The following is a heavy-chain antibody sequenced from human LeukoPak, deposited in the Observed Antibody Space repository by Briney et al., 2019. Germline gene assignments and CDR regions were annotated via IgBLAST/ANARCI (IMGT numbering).Heavy chain of an antibody. V-gene: IGHV3-30*02. J-gene: IGHJ4*02. CDR2: IRYDGSNK. D-gene: IGHD6-6*01. CDR1: GFTFSSYG. CDR3: ARDTQSIAARPATFDY. Sequence: GGSLRLSCAASGFTFSSYGMHWVRQAPGKGLEWVAFIRYDGSNKYYADSVKGRFTISRDNSKNTLYLQMNSLRAEDTAVYYCARDTQSIAARPATFDYWGQGTLVTVSS.